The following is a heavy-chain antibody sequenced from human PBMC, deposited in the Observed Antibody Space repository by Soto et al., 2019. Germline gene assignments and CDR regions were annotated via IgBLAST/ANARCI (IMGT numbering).Heavy chain of an antibody. J-gene: IGHJ4*02. CDR2: ISYDGSNK. CDR1: GFTLSSYG. V-gene: IGHV3-30*18. CDR3: AKDARAMVTNYFDY. D-gene: IGHD5-18*01. Sequence: GGSLRLSCAASGFTLSSYGMHWVRQAPGKGLEWVAVISYDGSNKYYADSVKGRFTISRDNSKNTLYLQMNSLRAEDTAVYYCAKDARAMVTNYFDYWGQGTLVTVSS.